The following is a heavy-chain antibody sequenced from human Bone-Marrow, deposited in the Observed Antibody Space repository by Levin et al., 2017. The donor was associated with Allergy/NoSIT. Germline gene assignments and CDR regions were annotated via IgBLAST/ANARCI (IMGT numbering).Heavy chain of an antibody. V-gene: IGHV3-20*04. J-gene: IGHJ4*02. CDR3: ARGHGDYQQPPFDY. Sequence: GESLKISCAASEFSFHNYGMGWVRQAPGKGLEWVSGINWNGGSRGYVDSVKGRFTISRDNAKNSVYLQMNSLRPEDTALYYCARGHGDYQQPPFDYWGQGTLVTVSS. CDR1: EFSFHNYG. D-gene: IGHD4-17*01. CDR2: INWNGGSR.